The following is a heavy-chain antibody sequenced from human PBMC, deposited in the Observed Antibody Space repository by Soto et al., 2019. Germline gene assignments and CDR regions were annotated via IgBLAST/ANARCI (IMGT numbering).Heavy chain of an antibody. CDR1: VFAVSTREVG. CDR3: ATASKQLDIVVVSVDY. D-gene: IGHD2-2*01. CDR2: IYWDDDK. Sequence: RQTLTLTCYIAVFAVSTREVGVGWIRQPPGKALEWLALIYWDDDKRYSPSLKSRLTITKDTSKNQVVLTMTNMDPVDTATYYCATASKQLDIVVVSVDYWGQGTRVTVSS. V-gene: IGHV2-5*02. J-gene: IGHJ4*02.